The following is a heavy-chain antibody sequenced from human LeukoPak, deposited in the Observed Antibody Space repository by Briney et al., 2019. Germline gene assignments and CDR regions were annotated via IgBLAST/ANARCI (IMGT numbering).Heavy chain of an antibody. J-gene: IGHJ4*02. CDR1: GFTFSSYS. D-gene: IGHD2-2*01. V-gene: IGHV3-21*01. CDR2: ISSSSSYI. Sequence: GGSLRLSCAASGFTFSSYSMNWVRQAPGKGLEWVSSISSSSSYIYYADSVKGRFTISRDNAKNSLYLQMNSLRAEDTAVYYCARIPRRDLYCSSTSCYQIEYYFDYWGQGTLVTVSS. CDR3: ARIPRRDLYCSSTSCYQIEYYFDY.